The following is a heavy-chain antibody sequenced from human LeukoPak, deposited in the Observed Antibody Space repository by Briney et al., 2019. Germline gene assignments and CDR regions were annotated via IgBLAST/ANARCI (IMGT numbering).Heavy chain of an antibody. D-gene: IGHD2-8*02. V-gene: IGHV3-30*02. CDR1: GFTFSSYG. Sequence: GGSLRLSCAASGFTFSSYGMHWVRQAPGKGLEWVAFIRYDGSNKYYADSVKGRFTISRDNSKNTLYLQMNSLRVEDTAVYYCARGSVHRWFISSIDYWGQGTLVTVSS. CDR3: ARGSVHRWFISSIDY. J-gene: IGHJ4*02. CDR2: IRYDGSNK.